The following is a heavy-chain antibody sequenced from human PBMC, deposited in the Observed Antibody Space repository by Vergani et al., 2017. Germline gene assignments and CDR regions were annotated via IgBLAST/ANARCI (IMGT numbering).Heavy chain of an antibody. J-gene: IGHJ4*02. CDR2: INPNSGAT. CDR3: ARAIRPERGYSYGYHY. Sequence: QVQLVQSGAEVKKPWASVKVSCKASGYIFTCHYIHLVRQAPGQGLEWMGLINPNSGATNYAQNFKGRVTMTRDTSIGTAYMELTRLRSDDTAVFYCARAIRPERGYSYGYHYWGQGTLVTVSS. CDR1: GYIFTCHY. D-gene: IGHD5-18*01. V-gene: IGHV1-2*02.